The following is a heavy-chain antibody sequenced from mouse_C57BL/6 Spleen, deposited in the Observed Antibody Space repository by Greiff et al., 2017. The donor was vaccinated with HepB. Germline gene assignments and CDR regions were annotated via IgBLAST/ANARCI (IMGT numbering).Heavy chain of an antibody. V-gene: IGHV1-18*01. J-gene: IGHJ4*01. Sequence: EVMLVESGPELVKPGASVKIPCKASGYTFTDYNMDWVKQSHGKSLEWIGDINPNNGGTIYNQKFKGKATLTVDKSSSTAYMELRSLTSEDTAVYYCARDSSGLYGAMDYWGQGTSVTVSS. CDR2: INPNNGGT. D-gene: IGHD3-2*02. CDR1: GYTFTDYN. CDR3: ARDSSGLYGAMDY.